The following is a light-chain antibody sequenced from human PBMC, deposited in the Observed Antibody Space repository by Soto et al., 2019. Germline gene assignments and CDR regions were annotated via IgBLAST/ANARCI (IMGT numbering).Light chain of an antibody. CDR2: AAS. Sequence: AIRMTQSPSSFSASTGDRVTITCRASQGISSYLAWYQQKPGKAPNLLIYAASSLQSGIPSRFSGSGSETDFTLTISSLQPEDFATYYCQQSYSAPWTFGQGTKVDIK. J-gene: IGKJ1*01. CDR3: QQSYSAPWT. V-gene: IGKV1-8*01. CDR1: QGISSY.